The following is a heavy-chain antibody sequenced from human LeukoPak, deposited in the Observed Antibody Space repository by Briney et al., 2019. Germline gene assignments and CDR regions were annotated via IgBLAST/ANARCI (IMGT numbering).Heavy chain of an antibody. CDR3: ASSHLSVALFDY. J-gene: IGHJ4*02. V-gene: IGHV4-59*01. Sequence: SETLSLTCTVSGGSISSYYWSWIRQPPGKGLQWIGYIYYSGSTNYNPSLKSRVTISVDTSKNQFSLKLSSVTAADTAVYYCASSHLSVALFDYWGQGTLVTVSS. CDR2: IYYSGST. D-gene: IGHD2-15*01. CDR1: GGSISSYY.